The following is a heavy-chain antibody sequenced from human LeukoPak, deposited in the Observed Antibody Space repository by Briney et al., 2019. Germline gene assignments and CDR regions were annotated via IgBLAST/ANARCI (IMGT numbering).Heavy chain of an antibody. Sequence: SDTLSLTCAVSGYSISSSSWWGWIRQPPGKGLEWIGYIYYSGSTYYNPSLKSRVTISVDTSKNQFSLKLSSVTAADTAVYYCARLSRVYYYYMDVWGKGTTVTISS. J-gene: IGHJ6*03. CDR2: IYYSGST. CDR3: ARLSRVYYYYMDV. V-gene: IGHV4-28*01. CDR1: GYSISSSSW.